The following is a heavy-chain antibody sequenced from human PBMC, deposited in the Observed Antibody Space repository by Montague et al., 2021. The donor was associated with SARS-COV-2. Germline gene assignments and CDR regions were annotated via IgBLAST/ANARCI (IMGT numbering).Heavy chain of an antibody. J-gene: IGHJ6*02. Sequence: SETLSLTCGVYGVWVRGYYGGWMRHPPVKGMECIGQIHHTGSTIYKPSLKSRVTISEDTSKNQFSLKMTSVTAADTAVYYCARGGHQLRFGLDVWGQGTTVTVSS. D-gene: IGHD3-16*01. CDR3: ARGGHQLRFGLDV. CDR2: IHHTGST. CDR1: GVWVRGYY. V-gene: IGHV4-34*01.